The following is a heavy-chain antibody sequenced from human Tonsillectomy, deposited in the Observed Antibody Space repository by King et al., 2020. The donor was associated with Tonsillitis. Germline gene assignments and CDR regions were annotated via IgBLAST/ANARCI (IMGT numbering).Heavy chain of an antibody. CDR1: GGSISSYY. V-gene: IGHV4-4*07. J-gene: IGHJ4*02. Sequence: VQLQESGPGLVKPSETLSLTCTVSGGSISSYYWSWIRQPAGKGLEWIGRIYTSGSTNYNPSLKSRVTMSVDTSKNQFSLKLSSVTAADTAVYYCARDALWDYVWGSYHKGAFDYWGQGTLVTVSS. CDR2: IYTSGST. D-gene: IGHD3-16*01. CDR3: ARDALWDYVWGSYHKGAFDY.